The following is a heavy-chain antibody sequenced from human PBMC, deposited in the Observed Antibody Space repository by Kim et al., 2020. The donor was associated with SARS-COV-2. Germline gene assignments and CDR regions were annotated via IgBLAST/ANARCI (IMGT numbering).Heavy chain of an antibody. D-gene: IGHD2-8*01. J-gene: IGHJ5*02. CDR2: TL. Sequence: TLYYAALVKGRFTMSRDNSKTSLYLQMNSLRAEDTALDYCARAKRLTLLDPWGQGTLVTVSS. V-gene: IGHV3-11*01. CDR3: ARAKRLTLLDP.